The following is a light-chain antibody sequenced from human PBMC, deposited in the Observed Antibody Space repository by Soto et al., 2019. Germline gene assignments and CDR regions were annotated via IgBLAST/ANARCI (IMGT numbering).Light chain of an antibody. Sequence: QSALTQPASVSGSPGKSITISCTGTSSDVGAYNYVSWYQQHPGKAPKRIIYDVSNRPSGVSNRFSGSKSGNTASLTISGLQAEDEADYYCSSYTTSDTVVFGGGTKLTVL. V-gene: IGLV2-14*01. CDR2: DVS. J-gene: IGLJ2*01. CDR3: SSYTTSDTVV. CDR1: SSDVGAYNY.